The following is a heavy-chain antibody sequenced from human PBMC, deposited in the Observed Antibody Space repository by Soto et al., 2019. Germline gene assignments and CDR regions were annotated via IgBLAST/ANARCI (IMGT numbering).Heavy chain of an antibody. CDR1: GFTFSSYA. V-gene: IGHV3-23*01. CDR2: ISGSGGST. D-gene: IGHD3-22*01. CDR3: GKDPRHYFDSSAYPLP. Sequence: GGSLRLSCAASGFTFSSYAMSWVRQAPGKWLEWVSAISGSGGSTYYADSVKGRFTISRDNSKNTLYLQMNSLRAEDTAVYYCGKDPRHYFDSSAYPLPWGQGNLDTVSS. J-gene: IGHJ5*02.